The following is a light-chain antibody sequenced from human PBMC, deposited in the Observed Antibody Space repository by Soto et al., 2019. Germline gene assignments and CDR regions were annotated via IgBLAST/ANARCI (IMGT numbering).Light chain of an antibody. CDR3: QAYDYSLTAAV. Sequence: QSVLTQPPSVSGAPGQRVTISCTGNSSNLGAGYDVHWYQQLPGAAPKLVIFGNRNRPSGVPERFSGAKSGTSASLAITGLQAEDEAESYCQAYDYSLTAAVFGGGTKLTVL. CDR2: GNR. V-gene: IGLV1-40*01. CDR1: SSNLGAGYD. J-gene: IGLJ3*02.